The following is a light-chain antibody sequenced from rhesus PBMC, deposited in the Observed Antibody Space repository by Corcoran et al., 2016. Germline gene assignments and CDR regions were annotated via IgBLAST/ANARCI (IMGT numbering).Light chain of an antibody. J-gene: IGKJ4*01. CDR3: QHGYGTPLT. CDR2: KAS. V-gene: IGKV1-74*01. Sequence: DIQMTQSPSSLSASVGDRVTITCRASENVNNYLNWYQQKPGKAPKPLIYKASTLQSGVPSRFSGSGSGTDYPFTISSLQPEDVATYYCQHGYGTPLTFGGGTKVELK. CDR1: ENVNNY.